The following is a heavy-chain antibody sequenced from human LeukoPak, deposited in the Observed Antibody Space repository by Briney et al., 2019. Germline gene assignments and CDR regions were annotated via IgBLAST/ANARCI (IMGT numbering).Heavy chain of an antibody. D-gene: IGHD3-10*01. CDR2: ISYDGSIK. CDR1: GFTFSSYA. V-gene: IGHV3-30-3*01. J-gene: IGHJ4*02. CDR3: ARYGSGSSHDY. Sequence: GGSLRLSCAASGFTFSSYAMHWVRQAPGKGLEWVAVISYDGSIKYYADSVKGRFTISRDNSKNTLYLQMNSLRAEDTAVYYCARYGSGSSHDYWGQGTLVTVSS.